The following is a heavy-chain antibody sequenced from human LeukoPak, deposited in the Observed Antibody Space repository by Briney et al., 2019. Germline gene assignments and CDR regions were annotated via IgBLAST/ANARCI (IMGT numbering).Heavy chain of an antibody. CDR2: IKSKTDGGTT. CDR1: GFTFSNAW. J-gene: IGHJ4*02. CDR3: AKEGYSYGPYYFDY. D-gene: IGHD5-18*01. V-gene: IGHV3-15*01. Sequence: GGSLRLSCAASGFTFSNAWMSWVRQAPGKGLEWVGRIKSKTDGGTTDYAAPVKGRFTISRDDSKNTLYLQMNSLRAEDTAVYYCAKEGYSYGPYYFDYWGQGTLVTVSS.